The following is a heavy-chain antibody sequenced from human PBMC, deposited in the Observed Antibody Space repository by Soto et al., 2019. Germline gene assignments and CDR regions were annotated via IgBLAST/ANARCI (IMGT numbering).Heavy chain of an antibody. CDR1: GGSVSSGSYY. V-gene: IGHV4-61*01. CDR3: AREGGSNYPDYYYYYGMDV. CDR2: IYYSGST. Sequence: SETLSLTCTVSGGSVSSGSYYWSWIRQPPGKGLEWIGYIYYSGSTNYNPSLKSRVTISVDTSKNQFSLKLSSVTAADTAVYYCAREGGSNYPDYYYYYGMDVWGQGTTVTVSS. J-gene: IGHJ6*02. D-gene: IGHD4-4*01.